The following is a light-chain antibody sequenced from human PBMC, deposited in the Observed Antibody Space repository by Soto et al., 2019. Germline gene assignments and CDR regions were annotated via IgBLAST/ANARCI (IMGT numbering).Light chain of an antibody. CDR2: GAS. CDR1: QSVTSSY. CDR3: QQFGSSPPWT. V-gene: IGKV3-20*01. Sequence: EIVLAQCPGTLSLSPGERATLSCRASQSVTSSYLAWYQHKRGQAPRLLIYGASNRATGIPDRFSGSGSGTDFTLTISRLEPEDFAVYYCQQFGSSPPWTFGQGTKVEIK. J-gene: IGKJ1*01.